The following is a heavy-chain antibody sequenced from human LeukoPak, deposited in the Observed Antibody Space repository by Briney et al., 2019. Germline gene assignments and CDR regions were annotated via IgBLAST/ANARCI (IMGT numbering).Heavy chain of an antibody. CDR3: ARGHYSSGYYYWFDP. CDR2: ISHSGSA. J-gene: IGHJ5*02. CDR1: GGSFSGYY. Sequence: SETLSLTCAVYGGSFSGYYWSWIRQPPGKGLEWIGEISHSGSAYYNPSLKSRVTISVDTSKNQFSLKLSSVAAADTAVYYCARGHYSSGYYYWFDPWGQGTLVTVSS. D-gene: IGHD3-22*01. V-gene: IGHV4-34*01.